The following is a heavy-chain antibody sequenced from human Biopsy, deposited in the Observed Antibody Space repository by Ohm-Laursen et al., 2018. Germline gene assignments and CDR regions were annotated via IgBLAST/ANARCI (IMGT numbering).Heavy chain of an antibody. CDR3: GNEVHGRDY. CDR1: NFTFSSYA. Sequence: LRLSCTASNFTFSSYAMSWVRQAPGKGLEWIGQINQAGTTNYNPSLKSRVSISADASKYEFSLRLTSVTAADTAVYLCGNEVHGRDYWGLGAQVTVSS. CDR2: INQAGTT. J-gene: IGHJ4*02. V-gene: IGHV4-34*08. D-gene: IGHD2-15*01.